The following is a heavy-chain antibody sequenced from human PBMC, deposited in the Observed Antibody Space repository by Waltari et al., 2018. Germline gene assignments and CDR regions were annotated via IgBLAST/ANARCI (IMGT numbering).Heavy chain of an antibody. Sequence: QVQLQESGPGLVKPSETLSLSCTVSGGSISNYYWSWIRQPPGKGLEWIGYIYYSGSTNSNPSLKSRVTISLDTSKNQFSLKLNSVTAADTAVYYCVRHGGSGGSPELASFDIWGQGTMVTVSS. V-gene: IGHV4-59*08. CDR2: IYYSGST. CDR1: GGSISNYY. CDR3: VRHGGSGGSPELASFDI. J-gene: IGHJ3*02. D-gene: IGHD2-15*01.